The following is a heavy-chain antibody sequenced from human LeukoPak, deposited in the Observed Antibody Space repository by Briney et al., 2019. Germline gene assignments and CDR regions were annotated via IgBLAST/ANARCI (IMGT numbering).Heavy chain of an antibody. D-gene: IGHD3-10*01. V-gene: IGHV3-20*04. CDR3: ARCSGGNYYHYYLDV. CDR1: GFIFDDHA. J-gene: IGHJ6*03. Sequence: GGSLRLSCRASGFIFDDHAMTWVRQVPGKGLEWVSGTNFNGATRDYGDPFKGRFSTSRDNDKNLLYLQMDSLRAEDTALYYCARCSGGNYYHYYLDVWGKGTKVTVSS. CDR2: TNFNGATR.